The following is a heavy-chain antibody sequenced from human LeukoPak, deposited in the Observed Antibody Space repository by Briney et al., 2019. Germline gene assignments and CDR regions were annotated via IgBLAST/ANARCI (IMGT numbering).Heavy chain of an antibody. J-gene: IGHJ5*02. CDR3: AKSRSGYVTPGDWFDP. Sequence: GGSLRLSCAASGFTFSSYGMHWVRQAPGKGLEWVAFIRYDGSNKYYADSVKGRFTISRDNSKNTLYLQMNSLRAEDTAVYYCAKSRSGYVTPGDWFDPWGQGTLVTVSS. CDR2: IRYDGSNK. D-gene: IGHD5-12*01. CDR1: GFTFSSYG. V-gene: IGHV3-30*02.